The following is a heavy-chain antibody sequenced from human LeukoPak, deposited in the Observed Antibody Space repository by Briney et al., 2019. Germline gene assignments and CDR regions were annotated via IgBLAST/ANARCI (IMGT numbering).Heavy chain of an antibody. CDR3: ARHPGSRYYYDSSGYFNWFDP. CDR1: GGSISSSSYY. Sequence: PSETLSLTCTVSGGSISSSSYYWGWIRQPPGKGLEWIGSIYYSGSTYYNPSLKSRVTISVDTSKNQFSLKLSSVTAADTAVYYCARHPGSRYYYDSSGYFNWFDPWGQGTLVTVSS. V-gene: IGHV4-39*01. CDR2: IYYSGST. D-gene: IGHD3-22*01. J-gene: IGHJ5*02.